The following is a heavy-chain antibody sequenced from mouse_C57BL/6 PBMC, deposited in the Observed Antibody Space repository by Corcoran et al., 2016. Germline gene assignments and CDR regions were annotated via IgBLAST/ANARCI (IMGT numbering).Heavy chain of an antibody. V-gene: IGHV1-15*01. CDR3: TTDGYSLLDY. Sequence: QVQLQQSGAELVRPGASVTLSCKASDYTFTDYEMHWGKQTPVHGLEWIGAVYPEPGGTAYNQKFKGKAILTADKSSRTAYMERRSVTSEDSAVYYCTTDGYSLLDYGGQGTTPTFSS. CDR1: DYTFTDYE. CDR2: VYPEPGGT. D-gene: IGHD2-3*01. J-gene: IGHJ2*01.